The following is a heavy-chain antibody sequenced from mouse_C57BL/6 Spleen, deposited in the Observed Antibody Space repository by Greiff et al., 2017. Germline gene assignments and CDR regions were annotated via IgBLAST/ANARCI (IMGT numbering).Heavy chain of an antibody. CDR3: ARRTDLLYDY. CDR1: GYAFSSSW. Sequence: VKLMESGPELVKPGASVKISCKASGYAFSSSWMNWVKQRPGKGLEWIGRIYPGDGDTNYNGKFKGKATLTADKSSSTAYMQLSSLTSEDSAVYFCARRTDLLYDYWGQGTTLTVSS. CDR2: IYPGDGDT. D-gene: IGHD2-1*01. J-gene: IGHJ2*01. V-gene: IGHV1-82*01.